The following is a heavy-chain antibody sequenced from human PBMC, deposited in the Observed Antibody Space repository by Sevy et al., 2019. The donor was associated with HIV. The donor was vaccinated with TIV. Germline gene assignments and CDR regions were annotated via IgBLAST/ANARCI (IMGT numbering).Heavy chain of an antibody. Sequence: GGSLRLSCAASGFTFSSYSMNWVRQAPGKGLEWVSYISSSSSTIYYADSVKGRFTISRDNAKNSLYLQMNSLRDEDTAVYYSAREIHGSGSYYRGWAFDIWGQGTMVTVSS. CDR2: ISSSSSTI. CDR3: AREIHGSGSYYRGWAFDI. J-gene: IGHJ3*02. CDR1: GFTFSSYS. V-gene: IGHV3-48*02. D-gene: IGHD3-10*01.